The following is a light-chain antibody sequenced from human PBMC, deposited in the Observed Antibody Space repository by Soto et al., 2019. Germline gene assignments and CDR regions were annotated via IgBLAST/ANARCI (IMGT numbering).Light chain of an antibody. J-gene: IGLJ3*02. Sequence: QSVLTQPPSASGFPGQSVTISCTGTSRDDGGYNYVSWYQQYPGRAPKLMIYEVTKLPSGVPDRFSGSKSGNTAALTVSGLQAEDEADYYCSSYAASNNFYFVFGGGTQLTVL. V-gene: IGLV2-8*01. CDR2: EVT. CDR3: SSYAASNNFYFV. CDR1: SRDDGGYNY.